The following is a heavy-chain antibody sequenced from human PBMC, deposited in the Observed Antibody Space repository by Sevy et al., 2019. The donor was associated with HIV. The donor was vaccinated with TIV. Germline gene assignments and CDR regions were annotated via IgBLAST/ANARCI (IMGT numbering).Heavy chain of an antibody. CDR1: GGSISSSSYY. CDR3: ARHGGPFGEAYYYDSSGYYLFDY. D-gene: IGHD3-22*01. CDR2: IYYSGST. J-gene: IGHJ4*02. V-gene: IGHV4-39*01. Sequence: SETLSLTCTVSGGSISSSSYYWGWIRQPPGKGLEWIGSIYYSGSTYYNPSLKCRVTISVNTSKNQFSLKLSSVTAADTAVYYCARHGGPFGEAYYYDSSGYYLFDYWGQGTLVTVSS.